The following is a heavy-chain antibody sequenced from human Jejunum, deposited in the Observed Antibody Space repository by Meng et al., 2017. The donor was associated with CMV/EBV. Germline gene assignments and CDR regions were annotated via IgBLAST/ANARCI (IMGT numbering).Heavy chain of an antibody. V-gene: IGHV3-30*02. J-gene: IGHJ1*01. CDR2: IRFDGGNK. CDR1: GFTFSNYG. Sequence: QVQLVESGGGVVQPGGSLRLSCASSGFTFSNYGMYWVRQAPAKGLEWVAYIRFDGGNKQYADSVKGRFTISRDNSKNTLYLQMNSLTFEDTAVYYCTMPAAGTPPQYFQHWGQGTLVTVSS. CDR3: TMPAAGTPPQYFQH. D-gene: IGHD6-13*01.